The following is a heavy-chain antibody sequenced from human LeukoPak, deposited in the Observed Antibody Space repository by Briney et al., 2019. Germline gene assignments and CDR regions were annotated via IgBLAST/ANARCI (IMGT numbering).Heavy chain of an antibody. CDR2: ISAYNGNT. D-gene: IGHD4-17*01. V-gene: IGHV1-18*01. Sequence: GASVKVPCKASGYTFTSYGISWVRQAPGQGLEWMGWISAYNGNTNYAQKLQGRVTMTTDTSTSTAYMELRSLRSDDTAVYYCARSFYGDYYYYHYMDVWGKGTTVTVSS. CDR1: GYTFTSYG. CDR3: ARSFYGDYYYYHYMDV. J-gene: IGHJ6*03.